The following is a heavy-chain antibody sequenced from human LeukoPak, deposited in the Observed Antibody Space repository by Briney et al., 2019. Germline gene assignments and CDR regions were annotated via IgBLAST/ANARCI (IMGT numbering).Heavy chain of an antibody. V-gene: IGHV1-18*01. CDR1: GYTFTSYG. Sequence: ASVKVSCKASGYTFTSYGISWVRQAPGQGLEWMGWISAYNGNTNYAQKLQGRVTMTTDTSTSTAYMELRSLRSDDTAVYYCAREALPFNYYDSSGLAFDIWGQGTMVTVSS. CDR2: ISAYNGNT. CDR3: AREALPFNYYDSSGLAFDI. J-gene: IGHJ3*02. D-gene: IGHD3-22*01.